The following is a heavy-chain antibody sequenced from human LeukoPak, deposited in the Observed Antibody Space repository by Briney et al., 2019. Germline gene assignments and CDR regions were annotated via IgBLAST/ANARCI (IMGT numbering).Heavy chain of an antibody. J-gene: IGHJ6*02. Sequence: SVKVSCKASGGTFSSYAISWVRQAPGQGLEWTGRIIPILGIANYAQKFQGRVTITADKSTSTAYMELSSLRSEDTAVYYCARDQLPIVVVVAATYGMDVWGQGTTVTVSS. CDR3: ARDQLPIVVVVAATYGMDV. CDR1: GGTFSSYA. CDR2: IIPILGIA. V-gene: IGHV1-69*04. D-gene: IGHD2-15*01.